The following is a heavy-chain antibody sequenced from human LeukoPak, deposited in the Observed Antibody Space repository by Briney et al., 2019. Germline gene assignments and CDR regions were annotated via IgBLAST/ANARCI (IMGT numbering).Heavy chain of an antibody. D-gene: IGHD3-3*01. CDR2: IYYSGST. CDR1: GGSISSYY. V-gene: IGHV4-59*08. Sequence: PSETLSLTCTVSGGSISSYYWSWIRQPPGKGLEWIGYIYYSGSTNYNPSLKSRVTISVDTSKNQFSLKLSSVTAADTAVYYCARHSYYDFWSADAANWFDSWGQGTLVTVSP. J-gene: IGHJ5*01. CDR3: ARHSYYDFWSADAANWFDS.